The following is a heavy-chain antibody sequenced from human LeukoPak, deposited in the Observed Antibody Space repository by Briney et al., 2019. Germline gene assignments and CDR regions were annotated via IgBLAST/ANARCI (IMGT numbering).Heavy chain of an antibody. CDR3: ASPGIAAAGTGSNWFDP. V-gene: IGHV3-11*01. J-gene: IGHJ5*02. Sequence: GFLRLSCAASGFTFSDYYMSWIRQAPGKGLEWVSYISSSGSTIYYADSVKGRFTISRDNAKNSLYLQMSSLRAEDTAVYYCASPGIAAAGTGSNWFDPWGQGTLVTVSS. CDR1: GFTFSDYY. CDR2: ISSSGSTI. D-gene: IGHD6-13*01.